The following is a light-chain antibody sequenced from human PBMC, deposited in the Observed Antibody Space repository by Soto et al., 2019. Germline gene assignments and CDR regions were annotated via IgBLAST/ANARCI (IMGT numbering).Light chain of an antibody. J-gene: IGKJ2*01. CDR3: QQYGSPPMYA. CDR1: QSGVSKF. CDR2: ATS. V-gene: IGKV3-20*01. Sequence: EIVLTQSPGTLSLSPGERATLSCRASQSGVSKFFAWYQQKPGQAPRLLIYATSSRATGITDRFSGGGSGTDFTLTISSLEPEDFAVYYCQQYGSPPMYAFGQGPKLEIK.